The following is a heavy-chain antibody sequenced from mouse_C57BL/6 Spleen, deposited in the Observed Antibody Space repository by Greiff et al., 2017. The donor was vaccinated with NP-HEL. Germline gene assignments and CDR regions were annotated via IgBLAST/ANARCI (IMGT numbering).Heavy chain of an antibody. D-gene: IGHD1-1*01. CDR3: ARKSYLLLNFDY. CDR2: IHPNSGST. V-gene: IGHV1-64*01. Sequence: QVQLQQPGAELVKPGASVKLSCKASGYTFTSYWMHWVKQRPGQGLEWIGMIHPNSGSTNYNEKFKSKATLTVDKSSSTAYMQLSSLTSEDSAVYYCARKSYLLLNFDYWGQGTTLTVSS. J-gene: IGHJ2*01. CDR1: GYTFTSYW.